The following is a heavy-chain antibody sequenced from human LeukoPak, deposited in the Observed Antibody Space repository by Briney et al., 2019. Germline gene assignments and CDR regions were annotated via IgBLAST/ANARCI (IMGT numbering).Heavy chain of an antibody. J-gene: IGHJ4*02. CDR3: ARVAKERVGGVYYFDY. CDR2: IGTAGDT. CDR1: GFTFSSYA. Sequence: SGGSLRLSCAASGFTFSSYAMSWVRQATGKGLEWVSSIGTAGDTYYTGSVKGRFTISRENAKNSLYLQMNSLRAGDTAVYYCARVAKERVGGVYYFDYWGQGTLVTVSS. D-gene: IGHD1-1*01. V-gene: IGHV3-13*01.